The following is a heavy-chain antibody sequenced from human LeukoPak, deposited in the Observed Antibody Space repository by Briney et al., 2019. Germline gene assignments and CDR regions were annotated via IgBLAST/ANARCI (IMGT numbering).Heavy chain of an antibody. D-gene: IGHD4-11*01. CDR3: ARGPSKQYYYQMDV. CDR1: GFTFTNYP. V-gene: IGHV3-30*04. J-gene: IGHJ6*03. CDR2: ISHDGNDE. Sequence: GRSLRLSCAASGFTFTNYPMHWVRQAPGKGLEWVAVISHDGNDEYYADSVKGRFTIPRDNSRNTLYLQMSSLKAEDTAVYYCARGPSKQYYYQMDVWGKGTTVTVSS.